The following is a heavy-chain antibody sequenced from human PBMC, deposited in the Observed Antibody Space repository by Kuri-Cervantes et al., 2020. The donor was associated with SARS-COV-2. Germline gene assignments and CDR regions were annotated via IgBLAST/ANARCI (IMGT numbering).Heavy chain of an antibody. CDR3: AREGGAGYAFVI. CDR2: IYWNGGST. CDR1: GFTFDDYG. V-gene: IGHV3-20*01. J-gene: IGHJ3*02. Sequence: GGFLRPSCAASGFTFDDYGMSWVRQAPGKGLEWVSGIYWNGGSTGYADSVKGRFTISRDSAKNSLYLQMNSLRAEDTALYHCAREGGAGYAFVIWGQGTMVTVSS. D-gene: IGHD1-26*01.